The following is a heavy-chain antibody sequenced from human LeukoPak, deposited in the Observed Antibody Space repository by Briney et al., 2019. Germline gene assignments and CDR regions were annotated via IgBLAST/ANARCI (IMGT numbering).Heavy chain of an antibody. V-gene: IGHV1-69*13. CDR2: IIPIFGTA. J-gene: IGHJ4*02. Sequence: SVNVSCKASRCTFSSYAISWVRPAPGQGLEWMGGIIPIFGTANYAPKFQGRVTITADESTSTAYMELSSLTSEDTAVYYCARGISGVFGYFDYWGQGTLVTVSS. CDR3: ARGISGVFGYFDY. CDR1: RCTFSSYA. D-gene: IGHD3-10*01.